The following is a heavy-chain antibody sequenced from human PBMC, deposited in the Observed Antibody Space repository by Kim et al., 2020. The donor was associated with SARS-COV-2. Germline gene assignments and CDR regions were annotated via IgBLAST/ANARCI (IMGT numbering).Heavy chain of an antibody. CDR2: ISYDGSNK. J-gene: IGHJ2*01. CDR3: AKDSPVLRFLEWHPLWYFDL. D-gene: IGHD3-3*01. Sequence: GGSLRLSCAASGFTFSSYGMHWVRQAPGKGLEWVAVISYDGSNKYYADSVKGRFTISRDNSKNTLYLQMNSLRAEDTAVYYCAKDSPVLRFLEWHPLWYFDLWRRDTLVNVSS. CDR1: GFTFSSYG. V-gene: IGHV3-30*18.